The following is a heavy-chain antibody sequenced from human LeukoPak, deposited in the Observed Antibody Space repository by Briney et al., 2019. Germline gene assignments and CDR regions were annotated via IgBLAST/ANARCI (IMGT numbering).Heavy chain of an antibody. CDR1: GFTFSSYG. J-gene: IGHJ4*02. Sequence: PRRSLRLSCVAPGFTFSSYGMQWVRQAPRKGLEWVAFIGFDGSKIYYADSVKGRFTISRDNSKNTVNLQMNSLRVEDTAVYYCAKDSDTYGHRHFDHWGQGTLVTVSS. V-gene: IGHV3-30*02. CDR3: AKDSDTYGHRHFDH. D-gene: IGHD2-8*01. CDR2: IGFDGSKI.